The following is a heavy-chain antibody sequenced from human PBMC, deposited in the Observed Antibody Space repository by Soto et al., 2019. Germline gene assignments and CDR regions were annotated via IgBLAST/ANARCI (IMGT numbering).Heavy chain of an antibody. CDR3: ARENYDVSGYFLDF. J-gene: IGHJ4*01. D-gene: IGHD3-22*01. V-gene: IGHV3-48*03. CDR1: GFTFSNYE. CDR2: ISTTSSHI. Sequence: EVQLVESGGTLVQPGGSLRLSCAASGFTFSNYEMSWVRQAPGKGLEWVSYISTTSSHIYYADSVKGRFTISRDNAKNSLYLQMNSLRAEDTAVYHCARENYDVSGYFLDFWGHGTLVTVS.